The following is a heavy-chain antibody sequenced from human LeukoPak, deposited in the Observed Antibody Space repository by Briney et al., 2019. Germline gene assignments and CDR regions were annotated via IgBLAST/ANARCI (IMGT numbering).Heavy chain of an antibody. V-gene: IGHV5-51*01. J-gene: IGHJ4*02. CDR3: ARHSYDDILTGTTPPDY. CDR2: IYPSNSDT. D-gene: IGHD3-9*01. Sequence: GESLRISCQASGCSFPIYWIAWVRQVSGKGLEWLGIIYPSNSDTRYSPSFQGRVTISVDTSVTTAYLQLSSLQTSDTAIYYCARHSYDDILTGTTPPDYWGQGTLLTISS. CDR1: GCSFPIYW.